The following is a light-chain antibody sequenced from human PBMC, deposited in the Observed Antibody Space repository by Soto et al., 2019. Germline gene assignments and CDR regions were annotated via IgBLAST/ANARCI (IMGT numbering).Light chain of an antibody. CDR1: SSDVGGYNY. CDR3: CSYAGSYHV. J-gene: IGLJ1*01. CDR2: DVS. V-gene: IGLV2-11*01. Sequence: QSALTQPRSVSGSPGQSVTISCTGTSSDVGGYNYVSWYQQHPGKAPKLMIYDVSKRPSGFPDRFSGTKSGNTASLTISGLEDEDAADYYCCSYAGSYHVFGTGTKLTVL.